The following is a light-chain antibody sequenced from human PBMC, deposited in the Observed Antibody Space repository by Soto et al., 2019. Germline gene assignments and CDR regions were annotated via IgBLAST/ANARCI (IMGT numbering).Light chain of an antibody. CDR2: RAS. V-gene: IGKV1-33*01. Sequence: DIQMTQSPSSLSASVGDRVTITCQASQDIKNYLNWYQQKPGKAPKLLIYRASNLETGVPSRFSGSGSRTDFTFTLTSLPPEDCATYYCQQYDSLAQCTFGGGTKVEIE. CDR3: QQYDSLAQCT. J-gene: IGKJ4*01. CDR1: QDIKNY.